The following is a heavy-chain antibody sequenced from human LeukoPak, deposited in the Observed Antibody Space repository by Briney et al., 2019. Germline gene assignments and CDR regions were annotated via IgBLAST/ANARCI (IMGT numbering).Heavy chain of an antibody. Sequence: PSETLSLTCTVSSGSISSIFNYWRWIRQPPGKGLEWIGSNYYSGSTYYNPSLKSRVTISVDTSKNQFSLKLSSVTAADTAVYYCARRYSSSWYDFGPCDPWGQGTLVTVS. CDR3: ARRYSSSWYDFGPCDP. J-gene: IGHJ5*02. D-gene: IGHD6-13*01. V-gene: IGHV4-39*01. CDR1: SGSISSIFNY. CDR2: NYYSGST.